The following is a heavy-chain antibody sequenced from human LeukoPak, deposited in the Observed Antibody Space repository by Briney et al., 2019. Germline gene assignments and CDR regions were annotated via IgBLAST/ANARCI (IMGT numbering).Heavy chain of an antibody. V-gene: IGHV3-7*01. D-gene: IGHD3-22*01. CDR3: ARGGTYYYDSSDC. Sequence: GGALRLSCAASGFTFSSYWMRWVRQAPGKGLEWVANIKQDGREKYYVDSVKGRFTISRENAKNSLYLQMNSLRAEDTAVYYCARGGTYYYDSSDCWGQGTLVTVSS. CDR1: GFTFSSYW. CDR2: IKQDGREK. J-gene: IGHJ4*02.